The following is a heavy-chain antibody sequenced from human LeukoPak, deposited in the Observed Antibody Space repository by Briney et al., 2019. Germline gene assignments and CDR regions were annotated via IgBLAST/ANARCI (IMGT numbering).Heavy chain of an antibody. V-gene: IGHV4-61*02. CDR3: ASRHSKQQPYYYYMDI. CDR1: GDSISSGSYY. Sequence: TSETLSLTCTVSGDSISSGSYYWSWIRQPAGKGLEWFGRIYSNGDTKFNPSLKSRVTISLDTSKNQFSLKLSSATAADTAVYYCASRHSKQQPYYYYMDIWGKGTTVTVSS. J-gene: IGHJ6*03. CDR2: IYSNGDT. D-gene: IGHD6-13*01.